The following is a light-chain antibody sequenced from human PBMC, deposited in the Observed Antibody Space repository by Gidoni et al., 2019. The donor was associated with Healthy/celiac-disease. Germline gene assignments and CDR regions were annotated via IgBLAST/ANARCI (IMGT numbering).Light chain of an antibody. Sequence: EIVLTQSPGTLSLSPGERATLSCRTIQSVSSSYLALYQQKPGQAPRLLIYGASSRATGIPDRFSGSGSGTDFTLTISRLEPEDFAVYYCQQYGSSPTFGQGTKVEIK. V-gene: IGKV3-20*01. CDR2: GAS. CDR3: QQYGSSPT. CDR1: QSVSSSY. J-gene: IGKJ1*01.